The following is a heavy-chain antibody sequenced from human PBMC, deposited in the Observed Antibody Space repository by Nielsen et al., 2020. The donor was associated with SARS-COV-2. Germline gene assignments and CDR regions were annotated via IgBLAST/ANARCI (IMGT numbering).Heavy chain of an antibody. D-gene: IGHD6-13*01. CDR2: INHSGST. Sequence: SQTLSLTCAVYGGSFSGYYWSWIRQPPGKGLEWIGEINHSGSTNYNPSLKSRVTISVDTSKNQFSLKLSSVTAADTAVYYCARGAAAGYFDYWGQGTLVTVSS. J-gene: IGHJ4*02. CDR1: GGSFSGYY. V-gene: IGHV4-34*01. CDR3: ARGAAAGYFDY.